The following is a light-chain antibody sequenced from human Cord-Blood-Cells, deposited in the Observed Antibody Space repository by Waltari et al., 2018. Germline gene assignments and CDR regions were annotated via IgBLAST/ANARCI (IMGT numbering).Light chain of an antibody. Sequence: AIRMSKSPSSLSAPTVHRFTITCRASQGISSYLAWYQQKPGKAPKLLIYAASTLQSGVPSRFSGSGSGTDFTLTISCLQSEDFATYYCQQYYSYPLTFGGGTKVEIK. J-gene: IGKJ4*01. CDR2: AAS. CDR3: QQYYSYPLT. V-gene: IGKV1-8*01. CDR1: QGISSY.